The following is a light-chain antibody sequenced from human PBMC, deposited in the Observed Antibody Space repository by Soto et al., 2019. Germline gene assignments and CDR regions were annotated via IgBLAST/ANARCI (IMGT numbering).Light chain of an antibody. CDR3: SSYTSSSTRFAVV. V-gene: IGLV2-14*01. CDR1: SSDVGGYNY. CDR2: EVS. J-gene: IGLJ2*01. Sequence: QSALTQPASGSGSPGQSITISCTGTSSDVGGYNYVSWYQQHPGKAPKLMIYEVSNRPSGVSNRFSGSKSGNTASLTISGLQAENEADYYCSSYTSSSTRFAVVFGGGTKLTVL.